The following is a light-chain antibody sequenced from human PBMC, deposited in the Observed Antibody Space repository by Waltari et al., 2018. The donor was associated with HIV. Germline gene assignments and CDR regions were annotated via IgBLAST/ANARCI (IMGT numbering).Light chain of an antibody. CDR1: QSVSSY. Sequence: EMVLTQSPATLSLSPGERATPSCTASQSVSSYLAWYQQQPGQAPRLLIYDASSRATGIAARFSGSGSATDFTLTISSLAPEDFVVYYCQQRSNWYSFGQGTKLEIK. V-gene: IGKV3-11*01. CDR3: QQRSNWYS. CDR2: DAS. J-gene: IGKJ2*03.